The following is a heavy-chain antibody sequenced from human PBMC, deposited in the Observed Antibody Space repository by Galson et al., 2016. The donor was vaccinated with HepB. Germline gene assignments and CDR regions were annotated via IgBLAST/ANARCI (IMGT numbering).Heavy chain of an antibody. Sequence: SLRLSCAVSGFAFSSYGIHWVRQAPGKGLEWVAVITSDGDNKHFSDYVMGRFTISRDNSKSTLYLQMNSLRTEDTAVYYCARSLVSRYAEYYFDSWGQGTLVTVSS. CDR2: ITSDGDNK. V-gene: IGHV3-30*03. CDR3: ARSLVSRYAEYYFDS. D-gene: IGHD3-3*01. J-gene: IGHJ4*02. CDR1: GFAFSSYG.